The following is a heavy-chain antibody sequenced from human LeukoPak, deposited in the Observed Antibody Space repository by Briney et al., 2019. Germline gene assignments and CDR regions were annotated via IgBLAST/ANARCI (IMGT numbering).Heavy chain of an antibody. Sequence: GGSLRLSCVASGFTFSTYGMHWVRQAPGKGLDWVAVISSDGSKKYYADSVQGQFTISRDNSKNTLYLQMNSLRAEDTAVYYCAKDPTFYSDRGCFHYWGQGTLVTVSS. J-gene: IGHJ1*01. CDR2: ISSDGSKK. CDR1: GFTFSTYG. D-gene: IGHD3-22*01. V-gene: IGHV3-30*18. CDR3: AKDPTFYSDRGCFHY.